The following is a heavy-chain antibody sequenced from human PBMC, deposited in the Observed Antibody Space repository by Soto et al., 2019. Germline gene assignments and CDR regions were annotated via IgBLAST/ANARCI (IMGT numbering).Heavy chain of an antibody. CDR2: IWGDASKT. J-gene: IGHJ4*02. CDR1: GFTFSSYA. V-gene: IGHV3-33*08. CDR3: ATGEGTFDY. Sequence: GGSLRLSCAASGFTFSSYAMSWVRQAPGKGLEWVAIIWGDASKTYYADSAKGRFTISRDNSKNTAYLELNSVRADDTAVYYCATGEGTFDYWGQGALVTVSS.